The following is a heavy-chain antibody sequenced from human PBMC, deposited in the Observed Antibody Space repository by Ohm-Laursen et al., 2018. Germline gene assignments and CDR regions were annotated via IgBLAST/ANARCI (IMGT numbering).Heavy chain of an antibody. CDR1: GDSVSNNDVA. Sequence: PTQTLTLTSAISGDSVSNNDVAWNWIRQSPSRGLEWLGRAYRGSNDYAVSLKSRITINPDTSKNQFSLHLNSVTPEDTAVYYCARGKYTAFDIWGQGTKVTVSS. V-gene: IGHV6-1*01. CDR2: AYRGSN. D-gene: IGHD2-2*02. CDR3: ARGKYTAFDI. J-gene: IGHJ3*02.